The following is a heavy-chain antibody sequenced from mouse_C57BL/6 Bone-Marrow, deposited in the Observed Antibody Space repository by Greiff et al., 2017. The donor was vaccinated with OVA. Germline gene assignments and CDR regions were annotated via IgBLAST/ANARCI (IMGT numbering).Heavy chain of an antibody. V-gene: IGHV1-22*01. Sequence: EVMLVESGPELVKPGASVKMSCKASGYTFTDYNMHWVKQSHGKSLEWIGYINPNNGGTSYNQKFKGKATLTVNKSSSTAYMELRSLTSEDSAVYYCAKLGRFAYWGQGTLVTVSA. CDR1: GYTFTDYN. J-gene: IGHJ3*01. CDR3: AKLGRFAY. CDR2: INPNNGGT. D-gene: IGHD4-1*01.